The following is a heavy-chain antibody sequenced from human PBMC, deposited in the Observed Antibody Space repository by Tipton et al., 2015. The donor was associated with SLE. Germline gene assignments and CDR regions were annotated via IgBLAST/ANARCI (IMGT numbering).Heavy chain of an antibody. V-gene: IGHV5-51*03. CDR3: ARYMGDTLVKRGVDP. J-gene: IGHJ5*02. CDR1: GYSFSGYW. Sequence: QLVQSGAEVKKSGESLKISCEGSGYSFSGYWIGWVRQMPGKGLEWMGIIYPDDSDTRYSPSFQGQVTISADKSIRTAYLQWSSLKASDTGMYYCARYMGDTLVKRGVDPWRQGTLVTVSS. CDR2: IYPDDSDT. D-gene: IGHD3-22*01.